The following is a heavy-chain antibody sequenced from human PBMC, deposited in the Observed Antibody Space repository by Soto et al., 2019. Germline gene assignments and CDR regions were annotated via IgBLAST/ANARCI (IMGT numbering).Heavy chain of an antibody. CDR3: AKSKSIAARPLDY. CDR2: ISGSGGST. CDR1: GFTFSSYA. V-gene: IGHV3-23*01. J-gene: IGHJ4*02. D-gene: IGHD6-6*01. Sequence: GSLLLACTASGFTFSSYAMSWVRQAPGKGLEWVSAISGSGGSTYYADSVKGRFTISRDNSKNTLYLQMNSLRAEDTAVYYCAKSKSIAARPLDYWGQGTPVTVSS.